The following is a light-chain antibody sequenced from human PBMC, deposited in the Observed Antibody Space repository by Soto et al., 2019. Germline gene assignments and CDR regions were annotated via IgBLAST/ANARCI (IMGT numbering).Light chain of an antibody. Sequence: EIGLTQTEATLSVSEGKRATLSCITRQSVSGNLAWYQQKPGQAPRLLIYDTSTRATRIPARFSGSGSGTEFTLTISSLQSEDFAVYYCQQYNNWPPITSGQGTRLEI. CDR2: DTS. J-gene: IGKJ5*01. CDR1: QSVSGN. CDR3: QQYNNWPPIT. V-gene: IGKV3-15*01.